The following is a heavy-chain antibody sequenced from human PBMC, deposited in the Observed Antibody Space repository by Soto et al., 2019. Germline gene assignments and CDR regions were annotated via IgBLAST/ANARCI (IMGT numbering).Heavy chain of an antibody. J-gene: IGHJ4*02. D-gene: IGHD3-16*02. CDR3: AKDSAFYDYVWGSYRYNFY. V-gene: IGHV3-21*04. CDR1: GFTFSSYS. CDR2: ISSSSSYI. Sequence: LRLSCAASGFTFSSYSMNWVRQAPGKGLEWVSSISSSSSYIYYADSVKGRFTISRDNSKNSLYLQMNSLRAEDTAVYYCAKDSAFYDYVWGSYRYNFYWGQGTLVTVSS.